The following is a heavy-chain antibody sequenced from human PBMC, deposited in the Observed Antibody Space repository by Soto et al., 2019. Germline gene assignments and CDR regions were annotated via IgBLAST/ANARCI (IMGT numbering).Heavy chain of an antibody. J-gene: IGHJ3*02. V-gene: IGHV3-23*01. CDR1: GFPLNNYA. D-gene: IGHD2-21*02. CDR3: GKDPNGDYIGAFDI. Sequence: GSLSLPFAAPGFPLNNYAMSRVRPAPGKGLEWVSGIGSRGGTTHLADPVKGRFTISRVNSKNTLYLQMNSLRVEDTAVYYCGKDPNGDYIGAFDIWGQGTMVTVSS. CDR2: IGSRGGTT.